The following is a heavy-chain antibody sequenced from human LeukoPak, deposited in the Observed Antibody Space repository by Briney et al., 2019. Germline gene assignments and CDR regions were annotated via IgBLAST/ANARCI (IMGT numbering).Heavy chain of an antibody. Sequence: GGSLRLSCVASGFTFSNYGMNWVRQAPGKWLEWVSGIVGSGVTTYYADSVKGRFTISRDNSKNTLYLHMKGLRVEDTAIYYCARDERWIQFNYWGQGTLVTVSS. V-gene: IGHV3-23*01. D-gene: IGHD5-18*01. CDR3: ARDERWIQFNY. CDR1: GFTFSNYG. CDR2: IVGSGVTT. J-gene: IGHJ4*02.